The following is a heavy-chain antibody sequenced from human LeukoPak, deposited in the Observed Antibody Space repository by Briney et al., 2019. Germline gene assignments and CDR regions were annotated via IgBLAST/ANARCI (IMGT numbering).Heavy chain of an antibody. CDR2: INPNSGGT. J-gene: IGHJ4*02. V-gene: IGHV1-2*02. D-gene: IGHD2-2*01. CDR3: AREGDIVVVPAAPLDY. CDR1: GYTFTGYY. Sequence: GASVKVSCKASGYTFTGYYMHWVRQAPGQGLEWMGWINPNSGGTSYAQKFQGRVTMTRDTSISTAYMELSRLRSDDTAVYYCAREGDIVVVPAAPLDYWGQGTLVTVSS.